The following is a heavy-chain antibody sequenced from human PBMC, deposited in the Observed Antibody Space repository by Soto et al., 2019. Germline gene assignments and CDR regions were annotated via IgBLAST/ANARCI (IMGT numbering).Heavy chain of an antibody. D-gene: IGHD1-26*01. CDR3: ARGGSYFDY. CDR1: GFIFSSCA. Sequence: SLTLLCVASGFIFSSCAMYRGRQAPGKGLEWVAVISYDGSNKYYADSVKGRFTISRDNTKNTLYLQMNSLRAEDTAVYYCARGGSYFDYWGQGTLVTVSS. V-gene: IGHV3-30-3*01. J-gene: IGHJ4*02. CDR2: ISYDGSNK.